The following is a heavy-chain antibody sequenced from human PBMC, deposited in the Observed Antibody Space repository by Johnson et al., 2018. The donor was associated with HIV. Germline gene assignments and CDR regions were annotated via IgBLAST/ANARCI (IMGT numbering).Heavy chain of an antibody. V-gene: IGHV3-66*01. J-gene: IGHJ3*02. CDR2: IYSGGYT. CDR1: GFTVSNNY. D-gene: IGHD3-22*01. Sequence: MQLVESGGGLVQPGGSLRLSCEASGFTVSNNYMSWVRQAPGKGLEWVSVIYSGGYTYSADSVKGRFTISRDNSKNTLYLQMNSLKIEDTAVYYCATVVVITQDAFDIWGQGTMVTVSS. CDR3: ATVVVITQDAFDI.